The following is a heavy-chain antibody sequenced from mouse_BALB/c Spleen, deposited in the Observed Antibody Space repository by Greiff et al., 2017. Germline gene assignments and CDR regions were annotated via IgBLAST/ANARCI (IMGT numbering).Heavy chain of an antibody. CDR1: GFTFTDYY. V-gene: IGHV7-3*02. CDR2: IRNKANGYTT. CDR3: AREGYPFDY. J-gene: IGHJ2*01. Sequence: EVKLVESGGGLVQPGGSLRLSCATSGFTFTDYYMSWVRQPPGKALEWLGFIRNKANGYTTEYSASVKGRFTISRDNSQSILYLQMNTLRAEDSATYYCAREGYPFDYWGQGTTLTVSS.